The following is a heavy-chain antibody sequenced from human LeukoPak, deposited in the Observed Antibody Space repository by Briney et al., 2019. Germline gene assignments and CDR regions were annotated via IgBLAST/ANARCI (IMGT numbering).Heavy chain of an antibody. CDR2: IWYDGSNK. D-gene: IGHD2-21*01. V-gene: IGHV3-33*06. J-gene: IGHJ3*02. CDR1: GFTFSSDG. CDR3: AKSLFRPIGGAFDI. Sequence: PGRSLRLSCAASGFTFSSDGMHWVRQAPGTGLEWVSVIWYDGSNKYYADSVQGRFTISTDNSKNTLYLQMNSLRAQDTAVYDCAKSLFRPIGGAFDIGGQGTMVTVSS.